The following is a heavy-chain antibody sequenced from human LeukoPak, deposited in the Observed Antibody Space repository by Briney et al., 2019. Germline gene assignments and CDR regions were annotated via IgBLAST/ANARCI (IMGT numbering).Heavy chain of an antibody. Sequence: SETLSLTCTVSRGSISSYYWSWIRQPPGKGLEWIGYIYTSGSTNYNPSLKSRVTISVDTSKNQFSLKLSSVTAADTAVYYCVGLPHNYYYYMDVWGKGTTVTVSS. V-gene: IGHV4-4*09. CDR2: IYTSGST. J-gene: IGHJ6*03. CDR3: VGLPHNYYYYMDV. D-gene: IGHD5-24*01. CDR1: RGSISSYY.